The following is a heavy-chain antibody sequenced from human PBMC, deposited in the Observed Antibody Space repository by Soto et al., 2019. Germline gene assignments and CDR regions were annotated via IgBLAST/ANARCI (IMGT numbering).Heavy chain of an antibody. Sequence: GGYYWSWIRQPPGKGLEWIGYIFYSGSTYYNPSLKSRVTISVDMSKNQFSLKLSSVTAADTAVYYCARVGGSGSPFDNWGQGTLVTVSS. J-gene: IGHJ4*02. CDR1: GGYY. CDR3: ARVGGSGSPFDN. D-gene: IGHD3-10*01. CDR2: IFYSGST. V-gene: IGHV4-31*02.